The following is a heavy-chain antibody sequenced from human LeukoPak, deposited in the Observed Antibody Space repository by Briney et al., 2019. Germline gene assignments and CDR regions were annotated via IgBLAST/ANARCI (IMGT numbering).Heavy chain of an antibody. CDR1: GYTFTGYY. V-gene: IGHV1-2*07. CDR2: INPNSGGT. Sequence: GASVKVSCKASGYTFTGYYMHWVRQAPGQGLEWMGWINPNSGGTNYAHKFPARVTMPRHTSISPAYMELSRLRSDDTAVYYCARDRRFLEWLLPLDYWGQGTLVTVSS. D-gene: IGHD3-3*01. CDR3: ARDRRFLEWLLPLDY. J-gene: IGHJ4*02.